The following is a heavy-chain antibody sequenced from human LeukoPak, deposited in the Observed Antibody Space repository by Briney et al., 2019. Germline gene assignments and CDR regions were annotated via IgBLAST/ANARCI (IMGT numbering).Heavy chain of an antibody. V-gene: IGHV1-2*06. CDR2: IDPDSGVT. J-gene: IGHJ4*02. CDR1: GYTFTDYY. Sequence: ASVKVSCKASGYTFTDYYIHWVRQAPGQGLEWVGRIDPDSGVTNSAQNFQGRVTMTRDTSITTAYMELSGLRSDDTAVYYCARDQARTTTWYLYMNYWGQGTLVTVSS. CDR3: ARDQARTTTWYLYMNY. D-gene: IGHD3/OR15-3a*01.